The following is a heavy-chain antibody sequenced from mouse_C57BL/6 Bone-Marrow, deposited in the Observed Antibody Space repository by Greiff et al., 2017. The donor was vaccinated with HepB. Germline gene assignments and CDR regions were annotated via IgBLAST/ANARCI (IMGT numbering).Heavy chain of an antibody. CDR2: ISSGSSTI. D-gene: IGHD2-3*01. V-gene: IGHV5-17*01. CDR1: GFTFSDYG. J-gene: IGHJ2*01. Sequence: EVQGVESGGGLVKPGGSLKLSCEASGFTFSDYGMHWVRQAPEKGLEWVAYISSGSSTINYADTVKGRFTITRDNAKNTLYLQMTSLRSEDTAMYYCARPRDGYYVDCDYWGQGTTLTVSS. CDR3: ARPRDGYYVDCDY.